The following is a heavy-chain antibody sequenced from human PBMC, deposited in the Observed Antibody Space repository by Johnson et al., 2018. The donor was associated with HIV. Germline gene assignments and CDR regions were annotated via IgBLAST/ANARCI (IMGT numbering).Heavy chain of an antibody. CDR1: GFTFSDYY. Sequence: QVQLVESGGGLVKPGGSLRLSCAAPGFTFSDYYMSWIRQAPGKGLVWVSSITSSGSVIHYADSVRGRFHISGDTSTNTLHLQMHSLTAEDTALYYCARGTITMIRGVIGLDIWGQGTMVTVSS. CDR3: ARGTITMIRGVIGLDI. CDR2: ITSSGSVI. J-gene: IGHJ3*02. D-gene: IGHD3-10*01. V-gene: IGHV3-11*01.